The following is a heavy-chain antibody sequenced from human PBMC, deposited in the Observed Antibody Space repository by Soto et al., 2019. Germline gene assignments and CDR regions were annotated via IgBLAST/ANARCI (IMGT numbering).Heavy chain of an antibody. CDR1: GFTFSSYA. Sequence: QVQLVESGGGVVQPGRSQRLSCAASGFTFSSYAMHWVRQAPGKGLEWVAVISYDGSNKYYADSVKGRFTISRDNSKNTLYLQMNSLRAEDTAVYYCARVGNHQVILWFGELSDYYYYGMDVWGQGTTVTVSS. J-gene: IGHJ6*02. CDR2: ISYDGSNK. V-gene: IGHV3-30-3*01. CDR3: ARVGNHQVILWFGELSDYYYYGMDV. D-gene: IGHD3-10*01.